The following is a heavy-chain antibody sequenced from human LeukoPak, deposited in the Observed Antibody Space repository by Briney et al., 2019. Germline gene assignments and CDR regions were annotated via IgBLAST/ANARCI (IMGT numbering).Heavy chain of an antibody. D-gene: IGHD3-22*01. CDR2: ISHSGTT. J-gene: IGHJ5*02. CDR3: ARGSYPRRRYYYDRAWFDP. V-gene: IGHV4-34*01. Sequence: PSETLSLTCAVYGGSFSGSYWSWVRQPPGKGLEWIGEISHSGTTNYNPSLKSRVTISVDTSKNQVFSLKLTSVTAADTAVYYCARGSYPRRRYYYDRAWFDPWGQGTLVTVSS. CDR1: GGSFSGSY.